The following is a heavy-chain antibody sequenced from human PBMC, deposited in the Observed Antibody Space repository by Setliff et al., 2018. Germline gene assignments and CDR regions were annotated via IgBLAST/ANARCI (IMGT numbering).Heavy chain of an antibody. CDR3: ARLVRYCTKVACQRLSGAEH. CDR2: INNYSFKT. Sequence: ASVKVSCKTSGYTFTNYGITWVRQAPGQGLEWMGWINNYSFKTNYPQKFLGRVTVTTDTSTGTAYMELGSLTSDDTAIYFCARLVRYCTKVACQRLSGAEHWGQGTLVTVSS. CDR1: GYTFTNYG. J-gene: IGHJ4*02. V-gene: IGHV1-18*01. D-gene: IGHD2-8*01.